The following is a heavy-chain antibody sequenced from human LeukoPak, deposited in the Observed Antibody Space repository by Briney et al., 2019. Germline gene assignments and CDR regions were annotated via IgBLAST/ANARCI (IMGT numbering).Heavy chain of an antibody. D-gene: IGHD2-2*02. CDR1: GGSISSYY. CDR2: IYYSESA. CDR3: ARAPAAISRDAFDI. Sequence: SETLSLTCTVSGGSISSYYWSWIRQPPGKGLEWIGCIYYSESANYNPSLKSRVTISVDTSKNQFSLKLSSVTAADTAVYYCARAPAAISRDAFDIWGQGTMVTVSS. V-gene: IGHV4-59*01. J-gene: IGHJ3*02.